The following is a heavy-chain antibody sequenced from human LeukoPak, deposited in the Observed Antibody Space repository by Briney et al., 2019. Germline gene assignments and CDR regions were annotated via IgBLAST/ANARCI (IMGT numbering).Heavy chain of an antibody. CDR2: ISGSGSGGST. V-gene: IGHV3-23*01. CDR1: GFSFSSNA. D-gene: IGHD3-22*01. J-gene: IGHJ1*01. CDR3: ARDLSRYYDSSGYVDFQH. Sequence: GGSLRLSCAASGFSFSSNAMTWVRQAPGKGLEWVSSISGSGSGGSTYYADSVKGRFTISRDNSKNTLYLQMNSLRAEDTAVYYCARDLSRYYDSSGYVDFQHWGQGTLVTVSS.